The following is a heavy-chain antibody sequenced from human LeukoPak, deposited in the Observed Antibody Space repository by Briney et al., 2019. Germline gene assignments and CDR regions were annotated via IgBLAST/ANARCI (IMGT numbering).Heavy chain of an antibody. CDR3: ARGRRYCSSTSCPQAYYYYYMDV. J-gene: IGHJ6*03. CDR1: GGSFSGYY. V-gene: IGHV4-34*01. Sequence: SETLSLTCAVYGGSFSGYYWSWIRQPPGKGLEWIGEINHSGSTNYNPSLKSRVTISVDTSKNQFSLKLSSVTAADTAVYYCARGRRYCSSTSCPQAYYYYYMDVWGKGTTVTVSS. CDR2: INHSGST. D-gene: IGHD2-2*01.